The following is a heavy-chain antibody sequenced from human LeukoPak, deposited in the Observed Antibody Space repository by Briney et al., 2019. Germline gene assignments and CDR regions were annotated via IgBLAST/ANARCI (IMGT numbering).Heavy chain of an antibody. D-gene: IGHD3-22*01. CDR3: ARDDYDSSTPYYFDY. CDR2: IHNSGSTI. CDR1: GFTFSTYE. J-gene: IGHJ4*02. Sequence: PSGGSLRLSCAASGFTFSTYEMNWVRQAPGKGLEWVSYIHNSGSTIYYADSVKGRFTISRDNVKNSLYLQMNSLRAEDTAVYYCARDDYDSSTPYYFDYWGQGILVTVSS. V-gene: IGHV3-48*03.